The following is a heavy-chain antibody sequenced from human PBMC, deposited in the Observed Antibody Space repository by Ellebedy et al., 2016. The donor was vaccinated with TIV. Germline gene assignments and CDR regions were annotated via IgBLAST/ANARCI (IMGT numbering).Heavy chain of an antibody. J-gene: IGHJ6*02. CDR2: INPSGGST. D-gene: IGHD5-18*01. V-gene: IGHV1-46*01. CDR1: GYTFTSYY. Sequence: AASVKVSCKTSGYTFTSYYIHWVRQAPGQGLEWMGIINPSGGSTIYAQKLQGRVTMTRDTSASTAYMELSSLRSEDTAVYYCARDLLGFVGDTYGRSSFGMDVWGQGTTVTVSS. CDR3: ARDLLGFVGDTYGRSSFGMDV.